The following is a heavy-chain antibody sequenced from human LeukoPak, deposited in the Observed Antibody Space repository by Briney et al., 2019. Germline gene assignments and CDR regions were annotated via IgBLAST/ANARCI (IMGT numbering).Heavy chain of an antibody. CDR1: GGSISSGGYS. CDR3: ARQGYSGYDFDY. Sequence: PSQTLSLACAVSGGSISSGGYSWSWSRQPPGNGLEWIGYIYHSGSTYYNPSLKSRVTISVDRSKNQFSLKLSSVTAADTAVYYCARQGYSGYDFDYWGQGTLVTVSS. CDR2: IYHSGST. J-gene: IGHJ4*02. D-gene: IGHD5-12*01. V-gene: IGHV4-30-2*01.